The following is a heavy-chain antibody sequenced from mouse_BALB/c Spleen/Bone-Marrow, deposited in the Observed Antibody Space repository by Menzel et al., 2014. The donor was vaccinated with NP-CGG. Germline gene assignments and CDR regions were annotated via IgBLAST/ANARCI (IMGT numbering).Heavy chain of an antibody. J-gene: IGHJ3*01. D-gene: IGHD1-1*01. Sequence: QVNVKQSGAELATHGPSLNMSCKLVWYTCTGYRSHRIIQRPGQGLEWIGYINPSTGYTEYNQKFKDKATLTADKSSSTAYMQLSSLTSEDSAVYYCARSYYDGSSFAYWGQGTLVTVPA. CDR1: WYTCTGYR. CDR2: INPSTGYT. CDR3: ARSYYDGSSFAY. V-gene: IGHV1-4*01.